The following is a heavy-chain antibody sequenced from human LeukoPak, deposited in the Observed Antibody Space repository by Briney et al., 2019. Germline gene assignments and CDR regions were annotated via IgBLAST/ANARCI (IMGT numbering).Heavy chain of an antibody. CDR1: GGSISSYY. Sequence: SETLSLTCTVSGGSISSYYWSWIRQPPGKGLEWIGYIYYSGSTYYNPSLKSRVTISVDTSKNQFSLKLSSVTAADTAVYYCARGDYFDYWGQGTLVTVSS. V-gene: IGHV4-30-4*01. CDR3: ARGDYFDY. CDR2: IYYSGST. J-gene: IGHJ4*02.